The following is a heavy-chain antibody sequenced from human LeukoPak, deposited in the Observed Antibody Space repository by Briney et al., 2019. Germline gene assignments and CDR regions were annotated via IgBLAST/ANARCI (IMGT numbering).Heavy chain of an antibody. J-gene: IGHJ4*02. D-gene: IGHD1-26*01. CDR3: ARDLLSGSYYFDY. Sequence: GGSLRLSCAASGFTFSDYYRSWIRQAPGKGLEWVSYISSDSTYIYYADSVKGRFTISRDNAKNSLYLQMNSLRAEDTAVYYCARDLLSGSYYFDYWGQGTLVTVSS. CDR2: ISSDSTYI. CDR1: GFTFSDYY. V-gene: IGHV3-11*06.